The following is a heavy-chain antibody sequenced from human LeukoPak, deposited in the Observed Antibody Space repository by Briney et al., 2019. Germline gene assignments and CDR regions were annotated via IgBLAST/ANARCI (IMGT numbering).Heavy chain of an antibody. D-gene: IGHD3-22*01. CDR3: ARGDFYDCSGFYFDY. CDR1: GFTFSSYE. V-gene: IGHV3-48*03. CDR2: ISSRGTTI. J-gene: IGHJ4*02. Sequence: GGSLRLSCAASGFTFSSYEMNWARQAPGEGREWVSFISSRGTTIYYAGSVKGRFTISRDNAKISLYLQMNSLRAEDTAVYYWARGDFYDCSGFYFDYWGQGTLVTVSS.